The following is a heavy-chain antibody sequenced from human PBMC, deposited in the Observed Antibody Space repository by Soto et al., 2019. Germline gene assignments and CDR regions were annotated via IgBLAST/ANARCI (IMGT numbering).Heavy chain of an antibody. Sequence: QVQLVQSGAEVTKPGSSVKVSCKASGGTFSSYAISWVRQAPGQGLEWMGGIIPIFGTANYAQKFQGRVTITADESTSKAYMELSSLRSEDTAVYYCAPQGLPNYYYSGMDVWGQGTTVTVSS. CDR1: GGTFSSYA. V-gene: IGHV1-69*12. CDR3: APQGLPNYYYSGMDV. CDR2: IIPIFGTA. J-gene: IGHJ6*02. D-gene: IGHD5-18*01.